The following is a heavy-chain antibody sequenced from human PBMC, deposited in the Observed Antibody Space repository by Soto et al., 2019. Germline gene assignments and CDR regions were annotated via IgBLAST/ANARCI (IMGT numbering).Heavy chain of an antibody. J-gene: IGHJ4*02. V-gene: IGHV3-23*01. CDR3: AKSRYSDSSADFYDY. Sequence: PGGSLRLSCAASAFTFNNYAMSWVRQAPWKGLEWVSGIGGSGLTTYYADSVKGRFTISRDNSNKTLFLQMNSLRAEDTAVYYCAKSRYSDSSADFYDYWGQRTLVPVSP. CDR2: IGGSGLTT. D-gene: IGHD3-22*01. CDR1: AFTFNNYA.